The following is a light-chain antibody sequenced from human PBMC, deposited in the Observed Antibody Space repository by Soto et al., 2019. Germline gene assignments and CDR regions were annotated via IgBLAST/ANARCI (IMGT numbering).Light chain of an antibody. CDR3: QQYNNWPPWT. J-gene: IGKJ1*01. V-gene: IGKV3-15*01. CDR2: GAS. CDR1: QSVSSN. Sequence: EIVMTQSPATLSVSPGERATLSCRASQSVSSNLAWYQQKPGQAPMLLSYGASTRATGIPARFSGSGSGTEFTLTISSLQSEDFAVYSCQQYNNWPPWTFGQGTKVEIK.